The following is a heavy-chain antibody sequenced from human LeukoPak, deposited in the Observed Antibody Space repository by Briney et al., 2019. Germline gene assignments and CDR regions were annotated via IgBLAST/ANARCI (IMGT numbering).Heavy chain of an antibody. CDR1: GYTVTGYY. D-gene: IGHD4-17*01. Sequence: ASVKVSRKPSGYTVTGYYMHWVRPAPGQGLEWVGWINPNSGGTNYAQTFQGRVTMTRDTSSSPVYMELSRLRSDDTAVYYCARVGDYGDYHYWGQGTLVTASP. CDR3: ARVGDYGDYHY. V-gene: IGHV1-2*02. CDR2: INPNSGGT. J-gene: IGHJ4*02.